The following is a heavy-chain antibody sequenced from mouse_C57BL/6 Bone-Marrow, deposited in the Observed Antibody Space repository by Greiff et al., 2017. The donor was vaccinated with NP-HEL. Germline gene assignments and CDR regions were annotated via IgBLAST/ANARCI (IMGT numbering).Heavy chain of an antibody. CDR2: IDPSDSYT. D-gene: IGHD4-1*01. CDR1: GYTFTSYW. V-gene: IGHV1-69*01. Sequence: VQLQQPGAELVMPGASVKLSCKASGYTFTSYWMHWVKQRPGQGLEWIGEIDPSDSYTNYNQKFKGKSTLTVAKYSSTAYMQLRSLTSEDSAVYYCSRGGNWDEAWFAYWGQGTLVTVSA. J-gene: IGHJ3*01. CDR3: SRGGNWDEAWFAY.